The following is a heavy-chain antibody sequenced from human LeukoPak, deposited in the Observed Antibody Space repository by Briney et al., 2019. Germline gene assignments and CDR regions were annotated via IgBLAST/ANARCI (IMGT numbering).Heavy chain of an antibody. CDR3: AKADISDYSFAFDI. Sequence: PGGSLRLSCAASGFTFDDYAMHWVRQAPGKGLEWVSGISWNSGSIGYADSVKGRFTISRDNAKNSLYLQMKSLRAEDTALYYCAKADISDYSFAFDIWGKGTMVTVST. J-gene: IGHJ3*02. CDR1: GFTFDDYA. D-gene: IGHD3-22*01. V-gene: IGHV3-9*01. CDR2: ISWNSGSI.